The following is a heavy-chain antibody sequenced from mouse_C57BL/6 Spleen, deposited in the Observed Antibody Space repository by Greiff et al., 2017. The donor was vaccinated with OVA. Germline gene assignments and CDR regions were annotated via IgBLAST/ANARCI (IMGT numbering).Heavy chain of an antibody. CDR2: LSSGGSYT. J-gene: IGHJ1*03. CDR3: ARQVGDGSSPSRYFDV. D-gene: IGHD1-1*01. CDR1: GFTFSSYG. V-gene: IGHV5-6*01. Sequence: EVQLVESGGDLVKPGGSLKLSCAASGFTFSSYGMSWVRQTPDKRLEWVATLSSGGSYTYYPDSVKGRFTISRDNAKNTLYLQMSSLKSEDTAMYYCARQVGDGSSPSRYFDVWGTGTTVTVSS.